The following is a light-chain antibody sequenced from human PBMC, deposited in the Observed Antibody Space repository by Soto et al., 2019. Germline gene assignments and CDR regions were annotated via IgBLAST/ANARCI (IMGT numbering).Light chain of an antibody. CDR3: QQRSNWPCT. J-gene: IGKJ1*01. V-gene: IGKV3-11*01. CDR1: QSVRNY. CDR2: DAS. Sequence: EIVLTQSPATLSLSPGERATLSCRASQSVRNYLAWYQQKPGQAPRLLIYDASNRATGIPGRFSGSGSGTDFTLTISSLEPEDFAVDYCQQRSNWPCTFGQGTKVEIK.